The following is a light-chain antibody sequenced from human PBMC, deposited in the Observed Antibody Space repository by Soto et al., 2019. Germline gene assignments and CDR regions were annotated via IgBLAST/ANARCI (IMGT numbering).Light chain of an antibody. J-gene: IGLJ2*01. V-gene: IGLV1-40*01. CDR3: QSYDSSLSGHVV. CDR1: SSNIGAGYD. Sequence: QSVLTQPPSVSGDPGQRVTISCTGSSSNIGAGYDVHWYQQLPGTAPKLLIYSNSNRPSGVPDRFSGSKSGTSASLAITGLQAEDEADYYCQSYDSSLSGHVVFGGGTKLTVL. CDR2: SNS.